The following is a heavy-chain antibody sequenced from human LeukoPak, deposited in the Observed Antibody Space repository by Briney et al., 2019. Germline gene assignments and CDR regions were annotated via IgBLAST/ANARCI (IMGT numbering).Heavy chain of an antibody. V-gene: IGHV4-4*07. CDR3: ARGRRWHSSGPNWFDP. CDR1: GGSISSY. J-gene: IGHJ5*02. D-gene: IGHD3-22*01. Sequence: PSETLSLTCTVSGGSISSYWSWIRQPAGKGLEWIGRIYGSGTTTYNPSLKSRVSMSIDTSKNQFSLKLMSVTAADTAVYYYARGRRWHSSGPNWFDPWGQGTLVTVSS. CDR2: IYGSGTT.